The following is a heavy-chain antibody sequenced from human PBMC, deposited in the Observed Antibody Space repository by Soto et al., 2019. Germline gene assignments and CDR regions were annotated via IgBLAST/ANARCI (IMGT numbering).Heavy chain of an antibody. V-gene: IGHV3-23*01. CDR3: AKRWGNRFLEPRDYFDY. J-gene: IGHJ4*02. Sequence: GGSLRLSCAASGFTLSSSAMSWVRQAPGKGLEWVSAISGSGDNTYHADSVKGRFTISRDNSKNTLYLQTNSLRAEDTAVYYCAKRWGNRFLEPRDYFDYWGQGTLVTVSS. CDR1: GFTLSSSA. D-gene: IGHD3-3*01. CDR2: ISGSGDNT.